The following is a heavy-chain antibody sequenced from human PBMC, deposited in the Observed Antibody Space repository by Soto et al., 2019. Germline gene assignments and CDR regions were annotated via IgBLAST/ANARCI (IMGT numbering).Heavy chain of an antibody. CDR2: INQSGST. Sequence: TPGKGLEWIGEINQSGSTNYNPSLKSRVTISVDMSKNQFPLKRSAVTAAYTAVYFFSKVEDGIRASVPVSAFLLTRSSDL. CDR3: SKVEDGIRASVPVSAFLLTRSSDL. D-gene: IGHD1-26*01. V-gene: IGHV4-34*01. J-gene: IGHJ2*01.